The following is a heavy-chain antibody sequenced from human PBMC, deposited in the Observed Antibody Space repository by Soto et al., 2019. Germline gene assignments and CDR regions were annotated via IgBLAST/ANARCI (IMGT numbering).Heavy chain of an antibody. CDR1: GYTFTRYD. D-gene: IGHD4-17*01. J-gene: IGHJ2*01. CDR2: TNPKSGYT. Sequence: QVQLVQSGAEVKKPGASVKVSCKASGYTFTRYDINWVRQAPGQGLEWMGWTNPKSGYTGSAQKFQDRITMTRDSSISTAYMELNSLRYEDTAVYYCARTDGDLDYWGRGTLVTVSS. V-gene: IGHV1-8*01. CDR3: ARTDGDLDY.